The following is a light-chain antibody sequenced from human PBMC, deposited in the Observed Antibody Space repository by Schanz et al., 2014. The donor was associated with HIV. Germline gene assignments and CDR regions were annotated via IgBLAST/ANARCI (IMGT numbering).Light chain of an antibody. Sequence: DIQMTQSPSTLSASVGDRVSMTCRSSQTISSELAWYQQKPGKAPNLLIYAASSLQSGVPSRFSGSGSGTDFTLTISSLQPEDFATYYCQQSYITPRTFGQGTKLEIK. V-gene: IGKV1-39*01. CDR3: QQSYITPRT. CDR2: AAS. CDR1: QTISSE. J-gene: IGKJ2*01.